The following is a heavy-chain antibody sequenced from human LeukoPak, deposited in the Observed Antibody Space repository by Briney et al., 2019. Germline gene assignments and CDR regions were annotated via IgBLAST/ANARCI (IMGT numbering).Heavy chain of an antibody. Sequence: PSETLSLTCTVSGGSISSYYWSWIRQPAGKGLEWIGRIYTSGSTNYNPSLKSRVTMSVDTSKNQFSLKLSSVTAADTAVYYCARGYYDSSGDYAFDIWGQGTMITVSS. J-gene: IGHJ3*02. D-gene: IGHD3-22*01. CDR2: IYTSGST. CDR1: GGSISSYY. V-gene: IGHV4-4*07. CDR3: ARGYYDSSGDYAFDI.